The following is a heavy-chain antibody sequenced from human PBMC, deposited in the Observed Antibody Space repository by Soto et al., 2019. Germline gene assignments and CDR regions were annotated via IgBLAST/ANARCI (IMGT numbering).Heavy chain of an antibody. Sequence: EVQLVESGGGLVQPGGSLRLSCAASGFTFSSYAMHWVRQAPGKGLEYVSAISSNGGSTYYANSVKGRFTISRDNSKNTLYLQMGSLRAEDMAVYYCARGGFLEWLPTHAFDIWGQGTMVTVFS. V-gene: IGHV3-64*01. D-gene: IGHD3-3*01. J-gene: IGHJ3*02. CDR2: ISSNGGST. CDR3: ARGGFLEWLPTHAFDI. CDR1: GFTFSSYA.